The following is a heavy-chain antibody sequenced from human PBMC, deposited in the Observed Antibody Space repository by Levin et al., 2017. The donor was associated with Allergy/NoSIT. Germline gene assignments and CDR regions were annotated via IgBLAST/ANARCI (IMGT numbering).Heavy chain of an antibody. J-gene: IGHJ4*02. CDR2: IYWDEDE. CDR3: DRVLVDANEAFDY. D-gene: IGHD2-8*01. V-gene: IGHV2-5*02. Sequence: SGPTLVKPTDTLTLTCTFTGFSFTTSQVGVGWIRQPPGKALEWLAVIYWDEDERYSPSLRSRLTITKDPSKNQVVLTMTNMDPVDTGTYYWDRVLVDANEAFDYWGQGTLVTVSS. CDR1: GFSFTTSQVG.